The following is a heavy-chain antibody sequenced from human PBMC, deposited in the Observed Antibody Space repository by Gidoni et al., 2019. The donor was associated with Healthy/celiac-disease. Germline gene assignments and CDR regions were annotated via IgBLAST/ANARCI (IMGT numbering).Heavy chain of an antibody. CDR1: GFPFSSYA. V-gene: IGHV3-30-3*01. CDR2: ISYDGSNK. Sequence: QVQLVESGGGVVQPGRSLRLSCAASGFPFSSYAMHCVRQAPGKGLELVAVISYDGSNKYYADSVKVRFTISRDNSKNTLYLQMNSLRAEDTAVYYCARSYYDSSCYYYFDYWGQGTLVTVSS. J-gene: IGHJ4*02. D-gene: IGHD3-22*01. CDR3: ARSYYDSSCYYYFDY.